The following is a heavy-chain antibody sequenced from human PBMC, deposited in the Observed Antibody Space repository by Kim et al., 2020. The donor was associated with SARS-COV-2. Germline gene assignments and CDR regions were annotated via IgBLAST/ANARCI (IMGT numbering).Heavy chain of an antibody. V-gene: IGHV3-23*01. CDR3: VYGSGSVAYFDY. D-gene: IGHD3-10*01. CDR1: GFTFSSYA. J-gene: IGHJ4*02. Sequence: GGSLRLSCAASGFTFSSYAMSWVRQAPGKGLEWVSAISGSGGSTYYADSVKGRFTISRDNSKNTLYLQMNSLRVEDTAVYYCVYGSGSVAYFDYWGQGTLVTVSS. CDR2: ISGSGGST.